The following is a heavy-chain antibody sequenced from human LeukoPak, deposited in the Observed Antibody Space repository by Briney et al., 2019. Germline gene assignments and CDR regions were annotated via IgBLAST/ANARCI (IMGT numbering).Heavy chain of an antibody. CDR3: AKGHSSGYHISDD. CDR2: IWRDATNE. V-gene: IGHV3-33*06. Sequence: GGSVRHSCEASGFTFSHFVMHWVRQAPGKGLEWVAVIWRDATNEYYADSVKGRFTISRDNFKNTVSLQMNSLRAEDTAVYYCAKGHSSGYHISDDWSRGTLVTVSS. CDR1: GFTFSHFV. D-gene: IGHD6-19*01. J-gene: IGHJ4*02.